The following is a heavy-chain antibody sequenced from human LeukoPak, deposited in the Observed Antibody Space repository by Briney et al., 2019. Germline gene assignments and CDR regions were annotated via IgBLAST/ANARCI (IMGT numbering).Heavy chain of an antibody. V-gene: IGHV3-53*01. CDR2: IYSDGRT. D-gene: IGHD3-10*01. CDR3: TKLKGWYGEGVFDY. J-gene: IGHJ4*02. Sequence: GGSLRLSCAASGFAVSGNYMSWVRPAPGKRLEWVSVIYSDGRTYYADSVKGRFTISRDISKNILFLQMTSLRADDTAVYYCTKLKGWYGEGVFDYWGQGTLVSVSS. CDR1: GFAVSGNY.